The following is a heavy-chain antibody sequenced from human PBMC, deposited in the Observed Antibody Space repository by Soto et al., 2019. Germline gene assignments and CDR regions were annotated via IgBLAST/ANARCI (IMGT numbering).Heavy chain of an antibody. Sequence: PLETLSLTCTVSGGSVRDGSYYWAWLRQPPGKGLEWIGHIYHSGSTIYNPSLKSRVTISIDTSKSQFSLNLNSMTAADTAVYYCAGYNWNYYFDPWGQGTLVTVSS. V-gene: IGHV4-61*01. CDR1: GGSVRDGSYY. J-gene: IGHJ5*02. D-gene: IGHD1-7*01. CDR2: IYHSGST. CDR3: AGYNWNYYFDP.